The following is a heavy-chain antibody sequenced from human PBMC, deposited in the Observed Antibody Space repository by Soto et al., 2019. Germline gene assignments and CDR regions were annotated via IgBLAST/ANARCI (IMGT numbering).Heavy chain of an antibody. CDR3: ARPRELLGYWYFDL. D-gene: IGHD1-26*01. CDR1: GGSFSGYY. Sequence: SETLSLTCAVYGGSFSGYYWSWIRQPPGKGLEWIGEINHSGSTNYNPSLKSRVTISVDTSKNQFSLKLSSVTAADTAVYYCARPRELLGYWYFDLWGRGTLVTVSS. CDR2: INHSGST. J-gene: IGHJ2*01. V-gene: IGHV4-34*01.